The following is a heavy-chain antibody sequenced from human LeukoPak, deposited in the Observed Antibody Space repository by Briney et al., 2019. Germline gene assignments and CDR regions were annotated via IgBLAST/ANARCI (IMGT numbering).Heavy chain of an antibody. CDR3: ARDRNYAGIAARTSRFDY. J-gene: IGHJ4*02. D-gene: IGHD6-6*01. CDR1: GYTFTGYY. CDR2: INPNSGGT. V-gene: IGHV1-2*02. Sequence: ASVKVSCKASGYTFTGYYMHWVRQAPGQGLEWMGWINPNSGGTNYAQKFQGRVTMTRDTSISTAYVELSRLRSDDTAVYYCARDRNYAGIAARTSRFDYWGQGTLVTVSS.